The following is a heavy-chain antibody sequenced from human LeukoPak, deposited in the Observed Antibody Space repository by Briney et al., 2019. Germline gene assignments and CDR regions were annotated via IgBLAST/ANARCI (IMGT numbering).Heavy chain of an antibody. CDR2: IHYSGST. Sequence: PSGTLSLTCAVSGVSISSSSYYWDWIRQPPGKGPEWIGYIHYSGSTHYNPALMSRLTISADTSKNQFALKMSSVTAADTAVYYCGRHGYSDYGIDSWGQGTLVTVSS. V-gene: IGHV4-39*01. CDR3: GRHGYSDYGIDS. CDR1: GVSISSSSYY. D-gene: IGHD5-12*01. J-gene: IGHJ5*01.